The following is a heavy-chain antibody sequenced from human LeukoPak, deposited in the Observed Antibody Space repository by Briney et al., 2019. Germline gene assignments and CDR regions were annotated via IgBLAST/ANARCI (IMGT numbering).Heavy chain of an antibody. V-gene: IGHV3-30-3*01. D-gene: IGHD1-20*01. J-gene: IGHJ4*02. Sequence: GGSLRLSCAASGFTFSSYAMHWVRQAPGKGLEWVAVISYDGSNKYYADSVKGRFTISRDNSKNTLYLQVNSLRAEDTAVYYCARGPPNWTTGFSIDYWGQGTLVTVSS. CDR1: GFTFSSYA. CDR2: ISYDGSNK. CDR3: ARGPPNWTTGFSIDY.